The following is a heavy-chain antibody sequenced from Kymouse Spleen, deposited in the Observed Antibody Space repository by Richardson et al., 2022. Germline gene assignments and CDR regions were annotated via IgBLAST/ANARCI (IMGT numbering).Heavy chain of an antibody. CDR1: GGSFSGYY. CDR2: INHSGST. Sequence: QVQLQQWGAGLLKPSETLSLTCAVYGGSFSGYYWSWIRQPPGKGLEWIGEINHSGSTNYNPSLKSRVTISVDTSKNQFSLKLSSVTAADTAVYYCARGKPGITGTTDWFDPWGQGTLVTVSS. V-gene: IGHV4-34*01. D-gene: IGHD1-7*01. J-gene: IGHJ5*02. CDR3: ARGKPGITGTTDWFDP.